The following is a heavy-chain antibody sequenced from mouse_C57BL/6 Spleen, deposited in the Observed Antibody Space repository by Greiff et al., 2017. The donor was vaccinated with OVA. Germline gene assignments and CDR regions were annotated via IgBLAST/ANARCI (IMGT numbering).Heavy chain of an antibody. V-gene: IGHV1-55*01. Sequence: QVQLKEPGAELVKPGASVKMSCKASGYTFTSYWITWVKQRPGQGLEWIGDIYPGSGSTNYNEKFKSKATLTVDTSSSTAYMQLSSLTSEDSAVYYCARGGNYVWFAYWGQGTLVTVSA. D-gene: IGHD1-1*01. CDR1: GYTFTSYW. J-gene: IGHJ3*01. CDR2: IYPGSGST. CDR3: ARGGNYVWFAY.